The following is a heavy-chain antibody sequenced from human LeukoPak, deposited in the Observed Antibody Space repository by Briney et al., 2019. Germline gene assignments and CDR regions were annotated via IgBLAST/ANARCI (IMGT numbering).Heavy chain of an antibody. Sequence: SETLSLTCTVSGGSISSSSYYWGWIRQPPGKGLEWIGSIYYSGSTYYNPSLKSRVTISVDTSKNQFSLKLSSVTAADTAVYYCARQATRGVVVIASGACDIWGQGTMVTVSS. D-gene: IGHD2-21*01. CDR1: GGSISSSSYY. V-gene: IGHV4-39*01. J-gene: IGHJ3*02. CDR2: IYYSGST. CDR3: ARQATRGVVVIASGACDI.